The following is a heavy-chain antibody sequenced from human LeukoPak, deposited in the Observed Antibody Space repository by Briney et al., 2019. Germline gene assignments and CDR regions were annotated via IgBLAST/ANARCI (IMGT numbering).Heavy chain of an antibody. D-gene: IGHD3-22*01. J-gene: IGHJ6*03. CDR2: IRYDGSNE. CDR1: GFTFSSYG. Sequence: QAGGSLRLSCAASGFTFSSYGMHWVRQAPGKGLEWVSFIRYDGSNEYYADSVRGRFTISRDNAKNSLYLQMNSLRAEDTAVYYCARDYSKGMIAGYYMDVWGKGTTVTVSS. V-gene: IGHV3-30*02. CDR3: ARDYSKGMIAGYYMDV.